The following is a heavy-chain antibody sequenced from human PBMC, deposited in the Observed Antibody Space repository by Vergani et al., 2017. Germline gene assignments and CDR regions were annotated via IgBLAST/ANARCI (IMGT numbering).Heavy chain of an antibody. D-gene: IGHD2/OR15-2a*01. Sequence: QVQLQQWGAGLLKPSETLSLTCGVYGGSFSDFYWIWIRQPPGKGLEWIGENNDSGITNYNPSLKSRVTISVDTSKNQFSLKLSSVTAADTAVYYCARGPKYLRYFDYWGQGTLVTVSS. CDR2: NNDSGIT. CDR3: ARGPKYLRYFDY. V-gene: IGHV4-34*01. CDR1: GGSFSDFY. J-gene: IGHJ4*02.